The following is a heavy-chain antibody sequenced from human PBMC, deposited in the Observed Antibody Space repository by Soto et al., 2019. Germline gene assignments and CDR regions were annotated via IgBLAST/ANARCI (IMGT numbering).Heavy chain of an antibody. CDR2: INAGNGNT. Sequence: ASVKVSCKASGYTFTSYAMHWVRQAPGQRLEWMGWINAGNGNTKYSQKFQGRVTITRDTSASTAYMELSSLRSEDTAVYYCAATYCSGGSCYSTDYGMDVWGQGTTVTVSS. D-gene: IGHD2-15*01. CDR1: GYTFTSYA. V-gene: IGHV1-3*01. J-gene: IGHJ6*02. CDR3: AATYCSGGSCYSTDYGMDV.